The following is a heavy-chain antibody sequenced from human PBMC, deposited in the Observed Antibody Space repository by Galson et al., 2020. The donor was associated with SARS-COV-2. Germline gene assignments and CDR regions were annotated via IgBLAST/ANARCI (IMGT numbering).Heavy chain of an antibody. J-gene: IGHJ4*02. D-gene: IGHD6-6*01. Sequence: TGGSLRLSCAASGFTFSDSAMSWVRQAPGKGLDWVSALSNGGSSTYYADSVKGRFTIARDNSKNSLYLHMNSLRVEDTAIYYCAKQARPDYWGQGTLVTVSS. CDR2: LSNGGSST. CDR3: AKQARPDY. V-gene: IGHV3-23*01. CDR1: GFTFSDSA.